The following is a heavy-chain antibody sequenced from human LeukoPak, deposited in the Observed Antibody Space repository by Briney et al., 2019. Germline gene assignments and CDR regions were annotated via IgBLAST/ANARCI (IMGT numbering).Heavy chain of an antibody. J-gene: IGHJ4*02. D-gene: IGHD6-13*01. Sequence: GGSLRLSCAASGFTFRSYWMSWVRQAPGKGLECVANIKQDGSEKYYVDSVKGRFTISRDNAKNSLYLQMNSLRAEDTAVYYCARGYSSSWYYFDYWGQGTLVTVSS. V-gene: IGHV3-7*01. CDR2: IKQDGSEK. CDR1: GFTFRSYW. CDR3: ARGYSSSWYYFDY.